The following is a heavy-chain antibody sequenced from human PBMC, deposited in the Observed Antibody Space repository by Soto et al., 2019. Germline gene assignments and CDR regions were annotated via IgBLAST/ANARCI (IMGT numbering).Heavy chain of an antibody. CDR2: ITTSSSYT. CDR1: GFTFSDYY. D-gene: IGHD2-2*01. J-gene: IGHJ5*01. Sequence: GGSLRLSCAASGFTFSDYYMSWIRQAPGKGLEWISYITTSSSYTNYADSVKGRFTISRDNDRNSLYLQMNSLRAEDTDVYYCAREEYCSSTSCINWFDSWGQGT. CDR3: AREEYCSSTSCINWFDS. V-gene: IGHV3-11*06.